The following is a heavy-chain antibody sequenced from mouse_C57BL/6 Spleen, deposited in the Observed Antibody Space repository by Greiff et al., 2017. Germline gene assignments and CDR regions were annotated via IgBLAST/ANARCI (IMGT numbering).Heavy chain of an antibody. D-gene: IGHD1-1*01. J-gene: IGHJ3*01. Sequence: VQLQQSGPELVKPGASVKMSCKASGYTFTDYNMHWVKQSHGKSLEWIGYINPNNGGTSYNQKFKGKATLTVNKSSSTAYMELRSLTSEDSAVYYCASVANYDGSSSAWFAYWGQGTLVTVSA. CDR3: ASVANYDGSSSAWFAY. CDR1: GYTFTDYN. CDR2: INPNNGGT. V-gene: IGHV1-22*01.